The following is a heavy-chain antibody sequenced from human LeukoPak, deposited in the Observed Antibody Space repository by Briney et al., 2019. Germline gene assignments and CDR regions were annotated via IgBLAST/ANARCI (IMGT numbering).Heavy chain of an antibody. J-gene: IGHJ4*02. CDR2: IYYRGST. Sequence: SETLSVTCTVSGGSISSYYWSWIRQPPGKGLEWIGYIYYRGSTNYNPSLKSRVTISVDTSKNQFSLKLSSVTAADTAVYYCARGYRTFDYWGQGTLVTVSS. D-gene: IGHD5-12*01. CDR3: ARGYRTFDY. CDR1: GGSISSYY. V-gene: IGHV4-59*01.